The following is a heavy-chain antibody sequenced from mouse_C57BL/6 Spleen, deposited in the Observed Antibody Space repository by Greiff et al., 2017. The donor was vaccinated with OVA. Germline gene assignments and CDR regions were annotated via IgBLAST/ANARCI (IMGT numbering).Heavy chain of an antibody. Sequence: QVQLQQPGAELVKPGASVKLSCKASGYTFTSYWMQWVKQRPGQGLEWIGEIDPSDRYTNYNQKFKGKATLTVDTSSSTAYMQLSSLTSEDSAVYYCARGNYGSSRFDYWGQGTTLTVSS. J-gene: IGHJ2*01. CDR3: ARGNYGSSRFDY. D-gene: IGHD1-1*01. CDR2: IDPSDRYT. CDR1: GYTFTSYW. V-gene: IGHV1-50*01.